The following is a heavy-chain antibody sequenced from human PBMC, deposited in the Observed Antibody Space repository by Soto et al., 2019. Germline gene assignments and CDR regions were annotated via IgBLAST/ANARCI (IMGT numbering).Heavy chain of an antibody. CDR1: GYNFITDW. V-gene: IGHV5-10-1*01. CDR3: ARLSRASFALDV. Sequence: GESLKISCKGSGYNFITDWISWVRQMPGKGLEWMGRIDPTDSYTKYSPSFEGHVTISAVKSISTAYLQWSSLKASDSAVYYCARLSRASFALDVWGQGTTVTVS. J-gene: IGHJ6*02. D-gene: IGHD3-16*01. CDR2: IDPTDSYT.